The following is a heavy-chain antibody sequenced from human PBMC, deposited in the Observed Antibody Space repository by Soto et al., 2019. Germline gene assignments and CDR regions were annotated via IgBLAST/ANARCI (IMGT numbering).Heavy chain of an antibody. CDR2: ISPILGIA. V-gene: IGHV1-69*02. Sequence: QVQLVQSVAEVKKPGSSVKVSCKASGGTFSSYTISWVRQAPGQGLEWMGRISPILGIANYAQKFQGRVTITADKSTSTAYMELSSLRSEDTAVYYCARAGETTGTTVYYYYYMDVWGKGTTVTVSS. CDR3: ARAGETTGTTVYYYYYMDV. D-gene: IGHD1-1*01. J-gene: IGHJ6*03. CDR1: GGTFSSYT.